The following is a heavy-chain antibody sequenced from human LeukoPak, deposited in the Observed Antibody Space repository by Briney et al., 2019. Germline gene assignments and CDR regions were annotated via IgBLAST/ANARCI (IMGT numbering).Heavy chain of an antibody. CDR2: IYTSGST. D-gene: IGHD5-24*01. CDR1: GGSISSYY. V-gene: IGHV4-4*07. J-gene: IGHJ3*02. Sequence: SETLSLTCTVSGGSISSYYWSWIRQPAGKGLEWIGRIYTSGSTNYNPSLKSRVTMSVDTSKNQFSLKLSSVTAADTAVYYCARVGAVGWPQHDAFDIWGQGTMVTVSS. CDR3: ARVGAVGWPQHDAFDI.